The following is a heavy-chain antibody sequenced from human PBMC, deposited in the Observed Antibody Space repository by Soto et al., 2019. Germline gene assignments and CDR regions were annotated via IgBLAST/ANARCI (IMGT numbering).Heavy chain of an antibody. V-gene: IGHV1-69*13. Sequence: SVKVSCKASGGTFSSYAISWVRQAPGQGLEWMGGIIPIFGTANYAQKFQGRVTITADESTSTAYMELSSLRSEDTAVYYCAMDFLRYFDWSPDAAYYYYGMDVWGQGTKVTVSS. CDR2: IIPIFGTA. CDR3: AMDFLRYFDWSPDAAYYYYGMDV. CDR1: GGTFSSYA. J-gene: IGHJ6*02. D-gene: IGHD3-9*01.